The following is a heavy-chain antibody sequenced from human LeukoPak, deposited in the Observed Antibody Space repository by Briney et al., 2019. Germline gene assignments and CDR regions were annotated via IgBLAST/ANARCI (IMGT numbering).Heavy chain of an antibody. CDR2: INSEGSIT. J-gene: IGHJ6*02. CDR1: GFTFTTYW. D-gene: IGHD5-18*01. V-gene: IGHV3-74*01. CDR3: ARDAVDTANAV. Sequence: PGGSLRLSCAASGFTFTTYWMHWVRQAPGKGLVWVSHINSEGSITSYADSVKGRFTNSRDNAENMLYLQMNSLRAEDTAVYYCARDAVDTANAVWGQGTTVTVSS.